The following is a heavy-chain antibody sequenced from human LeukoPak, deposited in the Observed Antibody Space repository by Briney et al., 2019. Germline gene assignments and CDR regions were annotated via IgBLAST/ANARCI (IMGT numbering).Heavy chain of an antibody. J-gene: IGHJ4*02. CDR1: GFTVSSNY. V-gene: IGHV3-23*01. CDR2: ISGSGGST. CDR3: AKQHYSNYRMMVYYFDY. Sequence: GGFLRLSCAASGFTVSSNYMSWVRQAPGKGLEWVSAISGSGGSTYYADSVKGRFTISRDNSKNTLYLQMNSLRAEDTAVYYCAKQHYSNYRMMVYYFDYWGQGTLVTVSS. D-gene: IGHD4-11*01.